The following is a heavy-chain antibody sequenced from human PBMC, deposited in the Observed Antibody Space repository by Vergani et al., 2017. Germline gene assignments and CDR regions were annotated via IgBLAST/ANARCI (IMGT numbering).Heavy chain of an antibody. Sequence: VQLVESGGGLVQPGGSLRLSCTASGFTFSNCWMQWVRQAPGKGLMWVSRINSDGDSTSYADSVKGRFTISRDNAKNTLYLQMDSLRAEDTAVYYCATGGSSDYYGGYWGQGTLVTVSS. CDR1: GFTFSNCW. CDR3: ATGGSSDYYGGY. V-gene: IGHV3-74*01. J-gene: IGHJ4*02. D-gene: IGHD3-22*01. CDR2: INSDGDST.